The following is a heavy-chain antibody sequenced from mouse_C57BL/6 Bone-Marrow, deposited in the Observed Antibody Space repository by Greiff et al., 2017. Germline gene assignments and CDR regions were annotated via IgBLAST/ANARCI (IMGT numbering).Heavy chain of an antibody. CDR1: GYTFTDYN. D-gene: IGHD1-1*01. CDR2: INPNNGGT. V-gene: IGHV1-22*01. J-gene: IGHJ2*01. CDR3: ARSGHYYGSSYDFDY. Sequence: EVMLVEPGPELVKPGASVKMSCKASGYTFTDYNMHWVKQSHGKSLEWIGYINPNNGGTSYNQKFKGKATLTVNKSSSTAYMELRRLTSEDAAVYYCARSGHYYGSSYDFDYWGQGTTLTVSS.